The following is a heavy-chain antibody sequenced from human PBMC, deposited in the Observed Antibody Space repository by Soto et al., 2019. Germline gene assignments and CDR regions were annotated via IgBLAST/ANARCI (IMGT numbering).Heavy chain of an antibody. V-gene: IGHV3-48*03. CDR1: GFTFSSYE. Sequence: GGSLRLSCAAFGFTFSSYEMNWVRQAPGKGLEWVSYISSSGSTIYYADSVKGRFTISRDNAKNSLYLQMNSLRAEDTAVYYCARSGGSTSPGGMDVWGQGTTVTVSS. J-gene: IGHJ6*02. CDR3: ARSGGSTSPGGMDV. D-gene: IGHD2-2*01. CDR2: ISSSGSTI.